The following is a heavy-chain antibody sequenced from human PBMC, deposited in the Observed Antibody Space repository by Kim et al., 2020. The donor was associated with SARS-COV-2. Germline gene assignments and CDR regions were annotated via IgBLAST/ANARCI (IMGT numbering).Heavy chain of an antibody. D-gene: IGHD3-10*01. CDR2: ISYDGSNK. J-gene: IGHJ6*01. CDR1: GFTFSSYG. CDR3: ARSYGSGSYYPHYYYYG. V-gene: IGHV3-33*05. Sequence: GGSLRLSCAASGFTFSSYGMHWVRQAPGKGLEWVAVISYDGSNKYYADSVKGRFTISRDNSKNTLYLQMNSLRAEDTAVYYCARSYGSGSYYPHYYYYG.